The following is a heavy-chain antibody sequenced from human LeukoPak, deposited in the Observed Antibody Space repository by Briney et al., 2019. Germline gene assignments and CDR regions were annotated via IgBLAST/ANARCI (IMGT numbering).Heavy chain of an antibody. V-gene: IGHV4-39*01. D-gene: IGHD6-13*01. CDR3: ARLWAAPGDFDY. Sequence: PSETLSLTCTVSGGSISSRSYYWGWIRQPPGKGLEWIGSVYYSGNTYYNPSLKSRVTMSVDTSKNQFSLKLSSVTAADTAVYYCARLWAAPGDFDYWGQGTLVTVSS. CDR2: VYYSGNT. CDR1: GGSISSRSYY. J-gene: IGHJ4*02.